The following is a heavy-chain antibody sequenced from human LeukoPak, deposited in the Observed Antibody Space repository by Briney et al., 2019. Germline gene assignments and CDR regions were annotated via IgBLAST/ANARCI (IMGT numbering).Heavy chain of an antibody. J-gene: IGHJ4*02. CDR1: GGSISSYY. V-gene: IGHV4-59*12. CDR3: ASVRKFWSSFDY. D-gene: IGHD3-3*01. Sequence: PSETLSLTCTVSGGSISSYYWSWIRQPPGKGLEWIGSIYYSGSTYYNPSLKSRVTISVDTSKNQFSLKLSSVTAADTAVYYCASVRKFWSSFDYWGQGTLVTVSS. CDR2: IYYSGST.